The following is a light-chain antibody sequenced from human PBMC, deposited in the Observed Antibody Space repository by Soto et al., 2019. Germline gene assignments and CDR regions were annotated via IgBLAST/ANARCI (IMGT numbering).Light chain of an antibody. CDR2: EVT. CDR1: SSDVGGYNY. V-gene: IGLV2-8*01. CDR3: SSYAGSNKGV. Sequence: QSVLTQPPSASGSPGQSVTISCTGTSSDVGGYNYVSWYQQHPGKAPKLIIYEVTKRPSGVPDRFSGSKSGNTASLTVSGLQAEDEADYSCSSYAGSNKGVFGGGTKLTVL. J-gene: IGLJ2*01.